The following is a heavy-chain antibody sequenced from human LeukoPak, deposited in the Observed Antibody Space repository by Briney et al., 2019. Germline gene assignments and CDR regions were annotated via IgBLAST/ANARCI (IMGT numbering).Heavy chain of an antibody. CDR1: GGSFSGYY. CDR3: ARATYCSSSSCPPSVRPYYFDY. Sequence: KSSETLSLTCAVYGGSFSGYYWSWIRQPPGKGLEWIGETNHSGSTNYNPSLKSRVTISVDTSKNQFSLKLSSVTAADTAVYYCARATYCSSSSCPPSVRPYYFDYWGQGTLVTVSS. J-gene: IGHJ4*02. D-gene: IGHD2-2*01. V-gene: IGHV4-34*01. CDR2: TNHSGST.